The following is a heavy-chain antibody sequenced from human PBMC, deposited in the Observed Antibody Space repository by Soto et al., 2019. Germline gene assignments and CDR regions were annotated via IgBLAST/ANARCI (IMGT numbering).Heavy chain of an antibody. CDR1: GFTFSSYA. CDR2: ISYDGSNK. Sequence: QVQLVESGGGVVQPGRSLRLSCAASGFTFSSYAMHWVRQAPGKGLEWVAVISYDGSNKYYADSVKGRFTISRDNSQNALYLQMNSLRAEDTAVYYCARDVDYGDYVLYYFDYWGQGTLVTVSS. CDR3: ARDVDYGDYVLYYFDY. J-gene: IGHJ4*02. D-gene: IGHD4-17*01. V-gene: IGHV3-30-3*01.